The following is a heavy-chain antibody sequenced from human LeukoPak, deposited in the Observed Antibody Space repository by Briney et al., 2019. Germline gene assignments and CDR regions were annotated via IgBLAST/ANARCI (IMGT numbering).Heavy chain of an antibody. CDR3: ASPTDYGDYGCGY. CDR2: IIPMFGRA. J-gene: IGHJ4*02. D-gene: IGHD4-17*01. Sequence: ASVKVSCKASGGTFSSYTISWVRQAPGQGLEWMGGIIPMFGRAGYAQKFQGRVTITADKSTSTAYMELSGLRSEDTAVYYCASPTDYGDYGCGYWGQGTLVTVSS. CDR1: GGTFSSYT. V-gene: IGHV1-69*06.